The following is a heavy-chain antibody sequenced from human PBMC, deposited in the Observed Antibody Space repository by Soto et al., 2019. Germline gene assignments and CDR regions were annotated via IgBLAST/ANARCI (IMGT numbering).Heavy chain of an antibody. D-gene: IGHD4-17*01. Sequence: EVQLVESGGDSVQPGGSLRLACAASGFTFSNYWMHWVRQTPEKGLVWVSRVNTDETSTNYADSVKGRFTISRDNAKNTLFLQMNSLRVEDTAIYYCAKRSDYGGFYDSWGQGTLVTVSS. CDR2: VNTDETST. CDR1: GFTFSNYW. V-gene: IGHV3-74*01. J-gene: IGHJ5*02. CDR3: AKRSDYGGFYDS.